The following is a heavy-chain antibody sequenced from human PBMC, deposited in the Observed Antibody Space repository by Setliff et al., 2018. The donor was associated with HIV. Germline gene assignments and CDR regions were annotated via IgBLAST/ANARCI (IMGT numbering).Heavy chain of an antibody. CDR2: INTNTGNP. D-gene: IGHD3-16*01. J-gene: IGHJ4*02. CDR1: GYTFTSYA. CDR3: TRRGSLGDLHLYSDS. Sequence: ASVKVSCKASGYTFTSYAMNWVRQAPGQGLEWMGWINTNTGNPTYAQGFTGRFVFSLDTSVSTAYLQISSLKAEDTAVYYCTRRGSLGDLHLYSDSWGQGTLVTVSS. V-gene: IGHV7-4-1*02.